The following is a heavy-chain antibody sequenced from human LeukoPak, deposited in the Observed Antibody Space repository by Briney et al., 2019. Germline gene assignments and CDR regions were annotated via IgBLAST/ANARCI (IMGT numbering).Heavy chain of an antibody. Sequence: SQTLSLTCTVSGGSISSGGYYWSWIRQHPGKGLEWIGYIYYSGSTYYNPSLKSRVTISVDTSKNQFSLKLSSVTAADTAVYYCARRANYDSSGYPSYYFDYWGQGTLVTVSS. D-gene: IGHD3-22*01. CDR3: ARRANYDSSGYPSYYFDY. CDR2: IYYSGST. CDR1: GGSISSGGYY. V-gene: IGHV4-31*03. J-gene: IGHJ4*02.